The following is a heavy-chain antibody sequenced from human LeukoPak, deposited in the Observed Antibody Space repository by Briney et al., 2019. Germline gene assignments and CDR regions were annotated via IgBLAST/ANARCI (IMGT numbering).Heavy chain of an antibody. Sequence: SSETLSLTCTVSGGSISSSSYYWGWIRQPPGKGLEWIGEINHSGSTNYNPSLKSRVTISVDTSKNQFSLKLSSVTAADTAVYYCARPLSGVTTVVTTTARLRRDWYFDLWGRGTLVTVSS. D-gene: IGHD4-23*01. CDR1: GGSISSSSYY. CDR2: INHSGST. CDR3: ARPLSGVTTVVTTTARLRRDWYFDL. V-gene: IGHV4-39*07. J-gene: IGHJ2*01.